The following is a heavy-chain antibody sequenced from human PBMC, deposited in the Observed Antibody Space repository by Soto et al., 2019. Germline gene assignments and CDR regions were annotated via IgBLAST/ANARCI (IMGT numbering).Heavy chain of an antibody. CDR1: GGSISSSNW. CDR3: EGGAPSSYVGNSVGWFYA. Sequence: QVQLQESGPAVVKPSGTLSLTCAVSGGSISSSNWWSWVRQPPGKGLEWIGEIYHSGSTNYNPSHKIRVAISVEKSKIQITLKFSSASADDTAVYYREGGAPSSYVGNSVGWFYAWGEGTLVTVA. J-gene: IGHJ5*02. D-gene: IGHD3-16*01. CDR2: IYHSGST. V-gene: IGHV4-4*02.